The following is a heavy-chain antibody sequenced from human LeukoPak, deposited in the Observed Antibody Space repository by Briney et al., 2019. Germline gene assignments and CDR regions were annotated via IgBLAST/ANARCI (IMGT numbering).Heavy chain of an antibody. V-gene: IGHV3-49*04. Sequence: GGSLRLSCTASGFTFGDYAMSWVRQAPGKGLEWVGFIRSKAYGGTTEYAASVKGRFTISRDDSKSIAYLQMNSLKTEDTAVYYCTRGYGYVWGSYRYRAFDIWGQGTMVTVSS. CDR1: GFTFGDYA. CDR2: IRSKAYGGTT. CDR3: TRGYGYVWGSYRYRAFDI. J-gene: IGHJ3*02. D-gene: IGHD3-16*02.